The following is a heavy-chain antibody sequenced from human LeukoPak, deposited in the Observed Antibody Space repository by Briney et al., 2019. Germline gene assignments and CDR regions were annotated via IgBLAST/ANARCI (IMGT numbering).Heavy chain of an antibody. CDR2: IYHSGST. CDR3: AGRGSGRRYYFDY. V-gene: IGHV4-38-2*02. Sequence: SETLSLTCTVSGCSISSGYYWGWIRQPPGKGLEWIGSIYHSGSTYYNPSLKSRVTISVDTSKNQFSLKLSSVTAADTAVYYCAGRGSGRRYYFDYWGQGTLVTVSS. CDR1: GCSISSGYY. J-gene: IGHJ4*02. D-gene: IGHD3-10*01.